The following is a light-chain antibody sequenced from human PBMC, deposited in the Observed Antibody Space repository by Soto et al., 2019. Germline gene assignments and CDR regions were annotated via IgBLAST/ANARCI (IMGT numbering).Light chain of an antibody. V-gene: IGKV3-15*01. J-gene: IGKJ5*01. CDR2: GAS. Sequence: EIVLTQSPASLSLSPGERATLSCRASQSFVSNLVWYQQKPGQAPRLLIFGASTRATGIPARFSGSGSGTEFTLAINSLQSEDFEVYYCQQCNNWPITFGQGTRLEI. CDR3: QQCNNWPIT. CDR1: QSFVSN.